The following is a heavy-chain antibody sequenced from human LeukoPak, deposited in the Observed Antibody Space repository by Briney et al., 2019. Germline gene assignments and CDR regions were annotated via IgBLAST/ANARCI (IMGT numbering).Heavy chain of an antibody. CDR2: IYYSGST. CDR3: ATSQIEEAPDAFDI. D-gene: IGHD3-22*01. J-gene: IGHJ3*02. CDR1: GVSISSFY. Sequence: SETLSLTCTVPGVSISSFYWSWIRQPPGKGLEWIGFIYYSGSTNYNPSLKSRVTISVDTSKNQFSLKLSSVTAADTAVFYCATSQIEEAPDAFDIWGQGTMVTVSS. V-gene: IGHV4-59*08.